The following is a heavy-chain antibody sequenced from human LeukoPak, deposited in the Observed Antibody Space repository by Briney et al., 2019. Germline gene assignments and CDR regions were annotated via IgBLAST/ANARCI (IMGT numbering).Heavy chain of an antibody. J-gene: IGHJ4*02. D-gene: IGHD1-26*01. CDR2: IYYSGST. CDR3: ARATYSRDFDQ. V-gene: IGHV4-39*07. CDR1: GGSISSSSYY. Sequence: SETLSLTCTVSGGSISSSSYYWGWIRQPPGKGLEWIGSIYYSGSTYYNPSLRSRVTISVDTSKNQFSLKLSSVTAADTAVYYCARATYSRDFDQWGQGTLVTVSS.